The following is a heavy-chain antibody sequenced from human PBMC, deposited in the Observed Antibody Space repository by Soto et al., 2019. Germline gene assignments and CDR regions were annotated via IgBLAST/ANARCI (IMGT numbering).Heavy chain of an antibody. CDR1: GFTFSSYA. CDR3: ARVMGYSYGFSPGYYYYGMDV. CDR2: ISYDGSNK. D-gene: IGHD5-18*01. J-gene: IGHJ6*02. Sequence: VGSLRLSCAASGFTFSSYAMHWVRQAPGKGLEWVAVISYDGSNKYYADSVKGRFTISRDNSKNTLYLQMNSLRAEDTAVYYCARVMGYSYGFSPGYYYYGMDVWGQGTTVTVSS. V-gene: IGHV3-30-3*01.